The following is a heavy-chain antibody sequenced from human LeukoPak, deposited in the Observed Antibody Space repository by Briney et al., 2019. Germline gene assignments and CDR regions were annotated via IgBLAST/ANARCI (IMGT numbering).Heavy chain of an antibody. CDR2: ISYDGSNK. V-gene: IGHV3-30*04. CDR3: ARADTLDAFDI. J-gene: IGHJ3*02. D-gene: IGHD2-2*02. CDR1: GFTLSSYA. Sequence: GGSLRLSCAASGFTLSSYAMHWVRQAPGKGLEWVAVISYDGSNKYYADSVKGRFTISRDNSKNTLYLQMNSLRAEDTAVYYCARADTLDAFDIWGQGTMVTVSS.